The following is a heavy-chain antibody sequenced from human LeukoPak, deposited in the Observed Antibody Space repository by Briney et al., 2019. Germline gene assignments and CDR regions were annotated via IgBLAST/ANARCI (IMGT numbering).Heavy chain of an antibody. Sequence: GGSLRLSCAASGFTFSSYELNWVRQAPGKGLEWVSYISSSGSTIYYADSVKGRFTISRDNAKNSLYLQMNSLRAEDTAVYYCAPQGGVIAAAGIAPSDYFDYWGQGTLVTVSS. D-gene: IGHD6-13*01. J-gene: IGHJ4*02. CDR1: GFTFSSYE. CDR3: APQGGVIAAAGIAPSDYFDY. CDR2: ISSSGSTI. V-gene: IGHV3-48*03.